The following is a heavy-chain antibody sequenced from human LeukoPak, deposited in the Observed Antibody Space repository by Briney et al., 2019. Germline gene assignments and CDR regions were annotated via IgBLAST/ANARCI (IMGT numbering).Heavy chain of an antibody. CDR3: AGNVAVAGQYYFDY. J-gene: IGHJ4*02. D-gene: IGHD6-19*01. CDR2: ISAYNGNT. CDR1: GYTFTSYG. V-gene: IGHV1-18*01. Sequence: ASVKVSCKASGYTFTSYGISWVRQAPGQGLEWMGWISAYNGNTNYAQKLQGRVTMTTDTSTSTAYMELRSLRSDDTAVYYCAGNVAVAGQYYFDYWGQGTLVTVSS.